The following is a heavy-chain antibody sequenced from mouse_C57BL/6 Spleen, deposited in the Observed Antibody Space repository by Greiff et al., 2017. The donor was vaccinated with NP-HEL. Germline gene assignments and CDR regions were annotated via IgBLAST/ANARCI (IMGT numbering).Heavy chain of an antibody. Sequence: QVQLQQSGPELVKPGASVKISCKASGYAFSSSWMNWVKQRPGKGLEWIGRIYPGDGDTNYNGKFKGRATLTADKSSSTAYMQLSSLASEDSAVYVCARSAYLDYWGQGTTLTVSS. D-gene: IGHD1-2*01. V-gene: IGHV1-82*01. J-gene: IGHJ2*01. CDR1: GYAFSSSW. CDR3: ARSAYLDY. CDR2: IYPGDGDT.